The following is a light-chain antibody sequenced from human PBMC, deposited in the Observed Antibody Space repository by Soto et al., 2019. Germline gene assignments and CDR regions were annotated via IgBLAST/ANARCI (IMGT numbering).Light chain of an antibody. J-gene: IGKJ4*01. CDR3: QQSNSFPRT. V-gene: IGKV1-12*01. CDR1: QAVSTW. CDR2: AAS. Sequence: DIQMTQSPSFVSASVGDRVTITCRASQAVSTWLAWYQQKPGDAPKLLIYAASTLQSGVPSRFSGSGSGTHFTLTIRSLQPEDFETYYCQQSNSFPRTFGGAPNVDI.